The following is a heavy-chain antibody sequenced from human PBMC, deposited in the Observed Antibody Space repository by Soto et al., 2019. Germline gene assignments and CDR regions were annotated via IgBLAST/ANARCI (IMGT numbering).Heavy chain of an antibody. CDR2: IDPSDSYT. CDR1: GYSFTSYW. V-gene: IGHV5-10-1*01. J-gene: IGHJ6*02. CDR3: ARRRIEAGTTTIPRYYYGMDV. D-gene: IGHD6-13*01. Sequence: GESLKISCKGSGYSFTSYWISWVRQMPGKGLEWMGRIDPSDSYTNYSPSFQGHVTISADKSISTAYLQWSSLKASDTAMYYCARRRIEAGTTTIPRYYYGMDVWGQGTTVTVSS.